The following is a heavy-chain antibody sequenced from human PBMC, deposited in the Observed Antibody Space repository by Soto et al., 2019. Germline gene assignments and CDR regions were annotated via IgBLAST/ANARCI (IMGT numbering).Heavy chain of an antibody. J-gene: IGHJ4*02. Sequence: SETLSLTCTVSGGSISSYYWSWIRQPPGKGLEWIGYIYYSGSTNYNPSLKSRVTISVDTSKNQFSLKLSSVTAADTAVYYCARVGGNSGYFDYWGQGTPVTVSS. D-gene: IGHD2-21*02. CDR3: ARVGGNSGYFDY. CDR1: GGSISSYY. CDR2: IYYSGST. V-gene: IGHV4-59*01.